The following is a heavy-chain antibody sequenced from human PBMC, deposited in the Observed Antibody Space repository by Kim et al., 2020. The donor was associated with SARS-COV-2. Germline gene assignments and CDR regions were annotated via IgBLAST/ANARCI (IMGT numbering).Heavy chain of an antibody. Sequence: SDGTPNYNPSLKRRVPISADTSKNQFSLILTSVTAADTAVYYCARSHGGYWGQGTLVTVSS. CDR3: ARSHGGY. CDR2: SDGTP. J-gene: IGHJ4*02. V-gene: IGHV4-59*01. D-gene: IGHD3-10*01.